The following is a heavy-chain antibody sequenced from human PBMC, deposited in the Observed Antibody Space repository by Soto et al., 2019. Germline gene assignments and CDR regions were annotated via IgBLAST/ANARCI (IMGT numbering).Heavy chain of an antibody. Sequence: GASVKVSCKASGYTFTSYGISWVRQASGQGLEWMGWISAYNGNTNYAQKLRGRVTMTTDTSTSTAYMELRSLRSDDTAVYYCALQGGGYTTEYYYYGMDVWGQGTTVTVSS. CDR3: ALQGGGYTTEYYYYGMDV. V-gene: IGHV1-18*01. CDR1: GYTFTSYG. CDR2: ISAYNGNT. D-gene: IGHD1-26*01. J-gene: IGHJ6*02.